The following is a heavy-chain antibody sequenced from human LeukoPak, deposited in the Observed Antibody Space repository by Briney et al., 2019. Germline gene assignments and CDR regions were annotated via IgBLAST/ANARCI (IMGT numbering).Heavy chain of an antibody. V-gene: IGHV3-53*01. D-gene: IGHD3-22*01. Sequence: GGSLRLSCAASGFTFSNAWMSWVRQAPGKGLEWVSVIYSGGSTYYADSVKGRFTISRDNSKNTLYLQMNSLRAEDTAVYYCARDPPDYYDSSGYENGYWGQGTLVTVSS. J-gene: IGHJ4*02. CDR1: GFTFSNAW. CDR2: IYSGGST. CDR3: ARDPPDYYDSSGYENGY.